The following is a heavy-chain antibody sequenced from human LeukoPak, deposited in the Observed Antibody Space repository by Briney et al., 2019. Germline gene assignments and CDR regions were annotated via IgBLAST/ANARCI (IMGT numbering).Heavy chain of an antibody. CDR1: GFTFSSYE. CDR2: TSSSGSPI. Sequence: PGGSLRLSCAASGFTFSSYEMNWVRQAPGKGLEWVSYTSSSGSPIYYADSVKGRFTVSRDNAKNSLYLQMSSLRAEDTAVYYCARTLAYWGQGTLVAVSS. CDR3: ARTLAY. J-gene: IGHJ4*02. D-gene: IGHD6-13*01. V-gene: IGHV3-48*03.